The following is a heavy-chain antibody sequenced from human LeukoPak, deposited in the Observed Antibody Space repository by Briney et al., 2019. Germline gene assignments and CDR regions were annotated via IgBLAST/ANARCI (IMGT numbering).Heavy chain of an antibody. CDR3: VRQMGMGVDS. V-gene: IGHV3-53*01. Sequence: PGGSLRLSCAASGFTVSSNDMSWVRQAPGKGLEWVSVIYSGGSTKYADSVKGRFTISRDNSKNTLYLQMNSLRAADTAVYYCVRQMGMGVDSWGQGTLVTVSS. D-gene: IGHD1-26*01. J-gene: IGHJ5*01. CDR2: IYSGGST. CDR1: GFTVSSND.